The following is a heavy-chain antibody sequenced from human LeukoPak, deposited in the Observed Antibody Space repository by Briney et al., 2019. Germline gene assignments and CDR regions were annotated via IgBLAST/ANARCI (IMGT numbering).Heavy chain of an antibody. V-gene: IGHV4-59*08. CDR2: IYYTGST. Sequence: SETLSLTCTVSGGSISSYYWSWIRQPPGKGLEWIGYIYYTGSTDYNPSLKSRVTISVDTSKNQFSLKLSSVTAADSAVYYCARHSAFRLTRGYYYAMDVWGQGTTVTVSS. CDR3: ARHSAFRLTRGYYYAMDV. D-gene: IGHD3-10*01. CDR1: GGSISSYY. J-gene: IGHJ6*02.